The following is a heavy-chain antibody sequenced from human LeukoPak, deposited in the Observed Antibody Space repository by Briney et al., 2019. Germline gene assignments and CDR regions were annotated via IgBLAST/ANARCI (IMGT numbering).Heavy chain of an antibody. Sequence: PSETLSLTCTVSGGSISSSSYYWGWIRQPPGKGLEWIGSIYYSGSTYYNPSLKSRVTISVDTSKNQFSLKLSSVTAADTAVYYCASGGSGSYYKSWFDPWGQGTLVTVSS. CDR2: IYYSGST. CDR3: ASGGSGSYYKSWFDP. J-gene: IGHJ5*02. V-gene: IGHV4-39*01. CDR1: GGSISSSSYY. D-gene: IGHD3-10*01.